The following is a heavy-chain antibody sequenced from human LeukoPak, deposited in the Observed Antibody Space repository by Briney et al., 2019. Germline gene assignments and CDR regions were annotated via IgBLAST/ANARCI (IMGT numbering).Heavy chain of an antibody. CDR3: ATGNSGWYNY. CDR1: GFTFSNSW. CDR2: IKSDGSYI. V-gene: IGHV3-74*03. D-gene: IGHD6-19*01. J-gene: IGHJ4*02. Sequence: GGSLRLSCAASGFTFSNSWMHWVRQGPGKGPVWVSRIKSDGSYITYADSVKGRFIISRDNAENTLYLQMNSLRVDDTAVYYCATGNSGWYNYWGQGTLVTVSA.